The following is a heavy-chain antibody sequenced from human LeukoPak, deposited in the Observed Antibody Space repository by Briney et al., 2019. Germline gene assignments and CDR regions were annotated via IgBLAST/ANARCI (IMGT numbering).Heavy chain of an antibody. CDR1: GFTFSSYG. V-gene: IGHV3-30*02. CDR2: IRYDGSNK. J-gene: IGHJ6*03. CDR3: AKDHGSSVYYYYYMDV. Sequence: GGSLRLSCAASGFTFSSYGMHWVRQAPGKGLEWVAFIRYDGSNKYYADSVKGRFTISRDNSKNTLYLQMNSLRAEDTAVYYCAKDHGSSVYYYYYMDVWGKGTTVTVSS. D-gene: IGHD2-2*01.